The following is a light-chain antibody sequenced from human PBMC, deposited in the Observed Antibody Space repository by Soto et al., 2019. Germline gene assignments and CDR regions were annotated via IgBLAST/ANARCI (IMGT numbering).Light chain of an antibody. Sequence: QSALTQPASVSGSPGQSITISCTGTSSDVGSYKLVSWYQQHPGKAPNLMIYEDNKRPSGVSNRFSGSKSGNTASLTISGLQAEDEADYYCCSYAGSTTYVVFGGGTKLTVL. CDR3: CSYAGSTTYVV. J-gene: IGLJ2*01. V-gene: IGLV2-23*01. CDR1: SSDVGSYKL. CDR2: EDN.